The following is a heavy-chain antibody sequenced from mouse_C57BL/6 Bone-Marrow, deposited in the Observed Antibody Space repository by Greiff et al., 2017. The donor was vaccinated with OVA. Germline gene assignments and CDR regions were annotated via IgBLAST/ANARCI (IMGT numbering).Heavy chain of an antibody. Sequence: VQLQQSGGGLVKPGGSLKLSCAASGFTFSDYGMHWVRQAPEKGLEWVAYISSGSSTIYYADTVKGRFTLSRDNAKNTLFLQMTSLRSEDTAMYYCERGSYAMDYWGQGTSVTVSS. CDR2: ISSGSSTI. J-gene: IGHJ4*01. CDR3: ERGSYAMDY. V-gene: IGHV5-17*01. CDR1: GFTFSDYG.